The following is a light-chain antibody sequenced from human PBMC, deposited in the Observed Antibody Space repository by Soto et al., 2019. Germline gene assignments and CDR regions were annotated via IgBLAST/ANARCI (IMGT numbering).Light chain of an antibody. CDR1: QTISSW. CDR3: QQYETFSGT. V-gene: IGKV1-5*01. J-gene: IGKJ1*01. Sequence: DIPMTQSPSTLSGSVGDRVTITCRASQTISSWLAWYQQKPGEAPKLLIYDASALPRGVPSRFSGSGSGTKFTLTIASLQPDDFATYYCQQYETFSGTFGPGTKVDIK. CDR2: DAS.